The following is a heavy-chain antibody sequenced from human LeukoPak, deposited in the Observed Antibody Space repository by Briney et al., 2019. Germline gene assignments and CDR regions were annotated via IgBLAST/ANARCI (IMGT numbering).Heavy chain of an antibody. CDR2: MNPNSGNT. CDR3: ARGRYDILTGTN. CDR1: GYTFTSYD. D-gene: IGHD3-9*01. Sequence: ASVKVSCKASGYTFTSYDINWVRQATGQGLEWMGWMNPNSGNTGDAQKFQGRVTMTRNTSISTAYMELSSLRSEDTAVYYCARGRYDILTGTNWGQGTLVTVSS. J-gene: IGHJ4*02. V-gene: IGHV1-8*01.